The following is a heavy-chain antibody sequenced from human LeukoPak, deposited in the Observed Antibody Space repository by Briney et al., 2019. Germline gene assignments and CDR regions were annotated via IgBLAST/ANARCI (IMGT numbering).Heavy chain of an antibody. CDR3: ARGGSGWYGIGY. Sequence: PSETLSLTCTVSGGSISSYYWSWIRHPPGKGVEWIGYIYYSGSTNYNPSLKSRVTISVDTSKNQFSLKLSSVTAADTAVYYCARGGSGWYGIGYWGQGTLVTVSS. J-gene: IGHJ4*02. D-gene: IGHD6-19*01. CDR1: GGSISSYY. V-gene: IGHV4-59*01. CDR2: IYYSGST.